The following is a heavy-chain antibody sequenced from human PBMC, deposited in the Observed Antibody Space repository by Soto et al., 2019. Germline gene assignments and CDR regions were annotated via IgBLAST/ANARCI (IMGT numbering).Heavy chain of an antibody. V-gene: IGHV4-39*01. CDR2: IYYSGST. CDR1: GVSISSSSYY. J-gene: IGHJ5*02. D-gene: IGHD2-15*01. Sequence: SETLSLTCTVSGVSISSSSYYWGWIRQPPGKGLEWIGSIYYSGSTYYNPSLKSRVTISVDTSKNQFSLKLSSVTAADTAVYYCARQVVVAATWFDPWGQGTLVTVSS. CDR3: ARQVVVAATWFDP.